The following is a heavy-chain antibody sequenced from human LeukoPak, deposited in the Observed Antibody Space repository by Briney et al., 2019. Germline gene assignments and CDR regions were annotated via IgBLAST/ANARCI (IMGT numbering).Heavy chain of an antibody. CDR2: ISSSGSTI. Sequence: PGGSLRLSCAASGFTFSSYEMNWVRQAPGKGLGWVSYISSSGSTIYYADSVKGRFTISRDNANNSLYLQMNSLRAEDTAVYYCARDARLGEVKYYMDVWGKGTTVTVSS. CDR1: GFTFSSYE. V-gene: IGHV3-48*03. J-gene: IGHJ6*03. CDR3: ARDARLGEVKYYMDV. D-gene: IGHD3-16*01.